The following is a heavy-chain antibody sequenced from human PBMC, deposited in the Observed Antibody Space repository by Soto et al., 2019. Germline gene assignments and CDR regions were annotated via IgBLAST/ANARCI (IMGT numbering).Heavy chain of an antibody. CDR2: ISGSGGST. V-gene: IGHV3-23*01. CDR1: GFTFSSYA. D-gene: IGHD4-4*01. Sequence: GGSLRLSCAASGFTFSSYAMSWVRQAPGKGLEWVSAISGSGGSTYYADSVKGRFTISRDNSKNTLYLQMNSLRAEDTAVYYCAKDRSSRPTVTTAPRGHPNWFDPWGQGTLVTVSS. CDR3: AKDRSSRPTVTTAPRGHPNWFDP. J-gene: IGHJ5*02.